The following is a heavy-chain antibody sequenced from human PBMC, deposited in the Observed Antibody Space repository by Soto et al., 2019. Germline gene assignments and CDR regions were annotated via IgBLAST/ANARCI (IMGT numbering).Heavy chain of an antibody. J-gene: IGHJ3*02. D-gene: IGHD3-10*01. CDR2: IYWNDDK. V-gene: IGHV2-5*01. CDR3: ANSWLLVWFGESTDAFDI. Sequence: SGPTLVNPTQTLTLTCTFSGFSLSTSGVGVGWIRQPPGKALEWLALIYWNDDKRYSPSLKSRLTITKDTSKNQVVLTMTNMEPVDTAIYYCANSWLLVWFGESTDAFDIWGQGTMVTVSS. CDR1: GFSLSTSGVG.